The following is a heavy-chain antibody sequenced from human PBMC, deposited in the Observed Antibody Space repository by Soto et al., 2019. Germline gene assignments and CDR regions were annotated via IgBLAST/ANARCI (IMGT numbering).Heavy chain of an antibody. D-gene: IGHD5-12*01. CDR1: NFSIITYY. CDR2: IYYTGSP. V-gene: IGHV4-59*01. J-gene: IGHJ4*02. CDR3: ERSRYTRQQLDK. Sequence: SSTXSLTCTFSNFSIITYYFIWIRQPPGRSLEWIGHIYYTGSPTYNPSLKSRVTISEDTSKKKVSLKLISVTAEDTAVYYCERSRYTRQQLDKWGRGTLVTVSS.